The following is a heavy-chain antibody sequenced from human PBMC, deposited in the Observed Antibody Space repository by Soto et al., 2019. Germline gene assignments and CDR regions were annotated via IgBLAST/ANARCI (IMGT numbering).Heavy chain of an antibody. D-gene: IGHD2-8*01. CDR2: ILSNFNT. CDR1: GFSFRDYT. CDR3: ARRVNGYFDY. J-gene: IGHJ4*02. V-gene: IGHV3-23*05. Sequence: EVQLLDSGGGLVQSGGSMTLSCAASGFSFRDYTMSWVRQAPGKVLDCISVILSNFNTYYTDSVRGRFTISRDTSKNTLYLEMNSLRAEDTAIYYCARRVNGYFDYWGQGALVTVSS.